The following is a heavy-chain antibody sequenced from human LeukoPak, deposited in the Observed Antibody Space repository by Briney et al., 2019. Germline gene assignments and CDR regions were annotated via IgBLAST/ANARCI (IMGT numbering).Heavy chain of an antibody. CDR3: ARMAGRYDILTGYWYYFDY. J-gene: IGHJ4*02. Sequence: PGGSLRLSCAASGFTLSSNYMSWVRQAPGKGLEWVSVIYSGGSTYYADSVKGRFTISRDNSKNTLYLQMNSLRAEDTAVYYCARMAGRYDILTGYWYYFDYWGQGTLVTVSS. CDR2: IYSGGST. CDR1: GFTLSSNY. D-gene: IGHD3-9*01. V-gene: IGHV3-53*01.